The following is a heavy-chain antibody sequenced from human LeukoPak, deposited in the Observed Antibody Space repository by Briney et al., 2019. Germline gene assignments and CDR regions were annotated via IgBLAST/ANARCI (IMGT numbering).Heavy chain of an antibody. CDR2: INPSGGST. CDR3: ARAPYSGYSLPPSEANWFDP. Sequence: ASVKVSCKASGYTFTSYYMHWVRQAPGQGLEWMGIINPSGGSTSYAQKFQGRVTMTRDTSTSTVYMELRSLRSDDTAVYYCARAPYSGYSLPPSEANWFDPWGQGTLVTVSS. V-gene: IGHV1-46*01. J-gene: IGHJ5*02. CDR1: GYTFTSYY. D-gene: IGHD5-12*01.